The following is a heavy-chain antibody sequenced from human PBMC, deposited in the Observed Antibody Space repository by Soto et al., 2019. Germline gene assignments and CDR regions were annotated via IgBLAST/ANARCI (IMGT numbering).Heavy chain of an antibody. CDR1: GGSISSSSYY. V-gene: IGHV4-39*01. CDR3: ARHRYHSRVPSAY. J-gene: IGHJ4*02. Sequence: SETLSLTCTVSGGSISSSSYYWGWIRQPPGKGLEWIGSIYYSGSTYYNPSLKSRVTISVDTSKNRFSLQLSSVTAADTAVYSGARHRYHSRVPSAYGGGETVVTVSP. D-gene: IGHD3-22*01. CDR2: IYYSGST.